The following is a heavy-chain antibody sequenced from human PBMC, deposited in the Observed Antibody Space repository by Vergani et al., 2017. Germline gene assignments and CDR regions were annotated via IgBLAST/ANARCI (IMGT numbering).Heavy chain of an antibody. V-gene: IGHV3-11*04. CDR1: GFTFSDYY. D-gene: IGHD3-22*01. J-gene: IGHJ4*02. CDR3: AGDGTDIFVSSSDYSHLLYY. Sequence: QVQLVESGGGLVKPGGSLRLSCAASGFTFSDYYMSWIRQAPGKGLEWVSYISSSGSTIYYADSVKGRFTISRDNAKNSLYLQMNSLRAEDTAVYFCAGDGTDIFVSSSDYSHLLYYWGQGILVTVSS. CDR2: ISSSGSTI.